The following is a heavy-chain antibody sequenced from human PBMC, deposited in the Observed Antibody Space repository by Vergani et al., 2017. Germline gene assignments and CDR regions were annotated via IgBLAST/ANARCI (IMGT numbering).Heavy chain of an antibody. J-gene: IGHJ4*02. CDR1: GFIFSDHY. Sequence: EVQVVESGGGLVQPGGSLRLSCAASGFIFSDHYMDWVRQAPGKGLEWVGRIRNKANDYTTQYAASVKGRFTISRDDSKSYRYLQMNSLRAEDTAVYYCAKVXYDFWSGYSQEFDYWGQGTLVTVSS. V-gene: IGHV3-72*01. CDR3: AKVXYDFWSGYSQEFDY. D-gene: IGHD3-3*01. CDR2: IRNKANDYTT.